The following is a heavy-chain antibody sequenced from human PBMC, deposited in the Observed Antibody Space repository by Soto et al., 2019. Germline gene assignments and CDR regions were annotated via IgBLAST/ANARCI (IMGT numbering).Heavy chain of an antibody. J-gene: IGHJ6*02. CDR3: AAPRDVYYDSSGYYYGSPYYYYYGMDV. CDR1: GFTFTSSA. CDR2: IVVGSGNT. V-gene: IGHV1-58*01. Sequence: GASVKVSCKASGFTFTSSAVQWVRQARGQRLEWIGWIVVGSGNTNYAQKFQERVTITRDMSTSTAYMELSSLRSEDTAVYYCAAPRDVYYDSSGYYYGSPYYYYYGMDVWGQGTTVTVSS. D-gene: IGHD3-22*01.